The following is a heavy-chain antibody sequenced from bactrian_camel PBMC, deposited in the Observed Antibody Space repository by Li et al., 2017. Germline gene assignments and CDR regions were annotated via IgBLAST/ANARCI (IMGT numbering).Heavy chain of an antibody. J-gene: IGHJ4*01. CDR1: GGPYSGNC. CDR2: IDTGGSST. D-gene: IGHD1*01. CDR3: AAGSLFPCAPNSQGYSY. V-gene: IGHV3S1*01. Sequence: QEQLVESGGGSVQAGGSLRLSCTSAGGPYSGNCVGWFRQAPGKEREGVAVIDTGGSSTYISDSVKGRFTISRDNAKNTLYLQMNSLKPEDTAIYYRAAGSLFPCAPNSQGYSYWGQGTQVTVS.